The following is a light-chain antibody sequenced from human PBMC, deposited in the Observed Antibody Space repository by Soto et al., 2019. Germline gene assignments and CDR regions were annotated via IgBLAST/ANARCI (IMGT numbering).Light chain of an antibody. CDR3: KQYGSSGT. CDR2: GAS. CDR1: QSVTDNY. V-gene: IGKV3-20*01. J-gene: IGKJ1*01. Sequence: EVVLTQSPGTLSLSPGESGTLSCRASQSVTDNYLAWYQQKPGQAPRLLIYGASNRATGIQDRFSGSGSGTEFTLTIRRLEPEDFAVYYCKQYGSSGTCGQGTKVDIK.